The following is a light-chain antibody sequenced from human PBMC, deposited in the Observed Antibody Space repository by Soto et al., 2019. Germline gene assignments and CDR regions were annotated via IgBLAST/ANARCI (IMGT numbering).Light chain of an antibody. V-gene: IGKV4-1*01. CDR1: QSVLYSSNNKNY. Sequence: DIAMTQAPDSLAVSLGERATINCKSSQSVLYSSNNKNYLAWYQQKPGQPPKLLIYWASTRESGIGVPDRFSGSGSGTEFTLTISSLQAEDVAVYYCQQYYSSPYTVGQGTKLEIK. J-gene: IGKJ2*01. CDR3: QQYYSSPYT. CDR2: WAS.